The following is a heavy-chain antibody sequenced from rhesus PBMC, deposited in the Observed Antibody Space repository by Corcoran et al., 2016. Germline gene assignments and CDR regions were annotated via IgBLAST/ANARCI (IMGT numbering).Heavy chain of an antibody. Sequence: QVQLQESGPGLVKPSETLSLTCAVSGGSISSNYWTWIRQSPGKGLEWIGYFYGGGGTTNYNPSLKSRVTISTDTSKNQFSLKLNSVTAADTAVYYCTRSTVTIDYWGQGVLVTVSS. CDR3: TRSTVTIDY. CDR2: FYGGGGTT. CDR1: GGSISSNY. D-gene: IGHD4-23*01. V-gene: IGHV4-160*01. J-gene: IGHJ4*01.